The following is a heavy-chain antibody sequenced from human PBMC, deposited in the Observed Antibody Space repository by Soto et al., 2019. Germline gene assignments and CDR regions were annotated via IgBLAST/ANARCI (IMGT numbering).Heavy chain of an antibody. V-gene: IGHV3-30*19. CDR2: ITNDAKIR. D-gene: IGHD3-22*01. J-gene: IGHJ4*02. CDR1: GFTFSAYG. Sequence: QVQLVESGGGVVQPGRSLRLSCAPSGFTFSAYGMHWVRQAPGKGLEWVAVITNDAKIRYEGDSVKGRFTISRDNSKNTLYLQMNSLRAEDTAVYYCARVTYDSSGPTDYWGQGTLVTVSS. CDR3: ARVTYDSSGPTDY.